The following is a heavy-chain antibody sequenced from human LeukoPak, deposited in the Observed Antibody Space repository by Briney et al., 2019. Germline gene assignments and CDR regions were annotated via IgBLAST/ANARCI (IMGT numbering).Heavy chain of an antibody. Sequence: PSETLSLTCTVSGGSIISSSYYWGWIRQPPGKGLEWIGTIYYSGSTYYNPSLKSRVTISVDTPKNQFSLKLSSVTGADTAVYYCARDRYGGYYFDYWGQGTLVTVSS. CDR2: IYYSGST. D-gene: IGHD4-17*01. CDR1: GGSIISSSYY. V-gene: IGHV4-39*07. CDR3: ARDRYGGYYFDY. J-gene: IGHJ4*02.